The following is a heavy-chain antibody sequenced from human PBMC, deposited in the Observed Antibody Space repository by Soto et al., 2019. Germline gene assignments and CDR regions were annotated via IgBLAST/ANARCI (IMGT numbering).Heavy chain of an antibody. V-gene: IGHV3-30-3*01. CDR1: GFTFSSYA. D-gene: IGHD4-4*01. J-gene: IGHJ2*01. Sequence: QVQLVESGGGVGQPGRSLRLACAASGFTFSSYAMHWVRQAPGKGLEWVAVISYDGSNKYYADSVKGRFTISRDNSKNTLYLQMNSLRTEDTAVYYCARPLWRDDYNGGYFDLWGRGTLVTVSS. CDR2: ISYDGSNK. CDR3: ARPLWRDDYNGGYFDL.